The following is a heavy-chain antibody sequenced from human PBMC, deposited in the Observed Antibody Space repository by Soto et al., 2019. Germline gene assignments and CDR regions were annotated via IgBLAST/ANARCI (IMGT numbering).Heavy chain of an antibody. CDR3: AREGPSSGWYRVHY. V-gene: IGHV1-3*01. J-gene: IGHJ4*02. CDR2: INAGNGNT. CDR1: GYTFTSYA. D-gene: IGHD6-19*01. Sequence: ASVKVSCKASGYTFTSYAMHWVRQAPGQRLEWMGWINAGNGNTKYSQKFQGRVTITRDTSASTAYMELSSLRSEDTAVYYCAREGPSSGWYRVHYWGQGTLVTGSS.